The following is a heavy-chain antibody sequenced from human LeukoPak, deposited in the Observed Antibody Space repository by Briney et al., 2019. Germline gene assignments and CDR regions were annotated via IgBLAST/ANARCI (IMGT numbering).Heavy chain of an antibody. J-gene: IGHJ3*02. CDR1: GGTFSSYA. Sequence: ASVKVSCKASGGTFSSYAISWVRQAPGQGLEWMGRIIPILGIANYAQKFQGRVTITADKSTSTAYMELSSLRSEDTAVYYCARVLSPGDSYAFDIWGQGTMVTVSS. D-gene: IGHD3-10*01. CDR2: IIPILGIA. CDR3: ARVLSPGDSYAFDI. V-gene: IGHV1-69*04.